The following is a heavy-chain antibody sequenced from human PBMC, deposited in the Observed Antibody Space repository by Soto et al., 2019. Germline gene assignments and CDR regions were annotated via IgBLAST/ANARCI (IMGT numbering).Heavy chain of an antibody. D-gene: IGHD2-8*01. J-gene: IGHJ2*01. CDR1: GDSIGNFY. V-gene: IGHV4-4*07. CDR2: LSASGRT. CDR3: ARGMGRYFDI. Sequence: KPSETLSLTCAISGDSIGNFYWSWIRQPAGKGLESLGRLSASGRTNYSPSLQSRVTMSLDRSKSRFSLRLTSVSAADTAVYFCARGMGRYFDIWGRGTLVTVSS.